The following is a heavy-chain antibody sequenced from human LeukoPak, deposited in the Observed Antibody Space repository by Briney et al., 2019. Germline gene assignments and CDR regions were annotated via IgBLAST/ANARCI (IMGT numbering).Heavy chain of an antibody. CDR1: GFTFSIYE. CDR3: AREDSSGLDY. J-gene: IGHJ4*02. Sequence: GGSLRLSCAASGFTFSIYEMNWVRQAPGKGLEWVSSSSGSTIYYADSVKGRFTISRDNAKNSLYLQMNSLRAEDTAIYYCAREDSSGLDYWGQGTLVTVPS. D-gene: IGHD6-19*01. CDR2: SSSGSTI. V-gene: IGHV3-48*03.